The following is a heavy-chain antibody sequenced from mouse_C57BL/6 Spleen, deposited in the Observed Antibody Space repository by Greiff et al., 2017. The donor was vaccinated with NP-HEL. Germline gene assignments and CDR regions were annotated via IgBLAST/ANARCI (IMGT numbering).Heavy chain of an antibody. CDR2: ISSGSSTI. V-gene: IGHV5-17*01. CDR1: GFTFSDYG. J-gene: IGHJ2*01. D-gene: IGHD1-1*01. Sequence: EVKLVESGGGLVKPGGSLKLSCAASGFTFSDYGMHWVRQAPEKGLEWVAYISSGSSTIYYADTVKGRFTISRDNAKNTLFLQMTSLRSEDTAMYYCARTDYYGSYYFDYWGQGTTLTVSS. CDR3: ARTDYYGSYYFDY.